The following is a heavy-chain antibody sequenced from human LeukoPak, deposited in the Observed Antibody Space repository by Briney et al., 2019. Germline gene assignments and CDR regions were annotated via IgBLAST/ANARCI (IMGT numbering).Heavy chain of an antibody. V-gene: IGHV1-69*06. CDR3: AREALYYDILTGYHRGDSFDY. Sequence: ASVKVSCKASGGTFSSYAISWVRQAPGQGLEWMGGIIPIFGTANYAQKFQGRVTITADKSTSTAYMELSSLRSEDTAVYYCAREALYYDILTGYHRGDSFDYWGQGTLVTVSS. D-gene: IGHD3-9*01. J-gene: IGHJ4*02. CDR2: IIPIFGTA. CDR1: GGTFSSYA.